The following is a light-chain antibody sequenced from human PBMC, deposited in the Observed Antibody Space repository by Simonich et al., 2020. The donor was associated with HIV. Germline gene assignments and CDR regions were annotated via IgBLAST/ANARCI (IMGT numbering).Light chain of an antibody. J-gene: IGKJ5*01. CDR2: DAS. CDR3: QQYNNWPPIA. Sequence: EIVLTQSPATLSLSPGERATLSCRASQIVSSYLAWYQQQPGQAPRLISYDASNRATGIPARLSGSGSGTYFTLTISSLEPEDFAVYYCQQYNNWPPIAFGQGTRLEIK. CDR1: QIVSSY. V-gene: IGKV3-11*01.